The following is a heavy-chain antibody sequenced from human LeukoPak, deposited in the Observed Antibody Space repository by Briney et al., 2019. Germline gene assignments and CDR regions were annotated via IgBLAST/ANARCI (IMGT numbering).Heavy chain of an antibody. CDR2: ISGNSDTI. CDR3: ARDKYGDYVFDY. Sequence: GGSLRLSCAASGFTFSSYDMNWVRQAPGKGLEWVTDISGNSDTINYADSVKGRFTISRDTAKNSLYLQMNSLRDEDTAVYYCARDKYGDYVFDYWGQGTLVTVSS. J-gene: IGHJ4*02. CDR1: GFTFSSYD. V-gene: IGHV3-48*02. D-gene: IGHD4-17*01.